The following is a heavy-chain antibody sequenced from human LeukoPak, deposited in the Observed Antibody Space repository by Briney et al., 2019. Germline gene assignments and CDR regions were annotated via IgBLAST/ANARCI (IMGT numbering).Heavy chain of an antibody. CDR1: RYTLTELS. V-gene: IGHV1-24*01. CDR2: FDPEDGET. CDR3: ATDLGGLAASVIDAFDI. J-gene: IGHJ3*02. Sequence: ASVKVSCKVSRYTLTELSMHWVRQAPGKGLEWMGGFDPEDGETIYAQKFQGRVTMTEDTSTDTAYMELSSLRSEDTAVYYCATDLGGLAASVIDAFDIWGQGTMVTVSS. D-gene: IGHD6-13*01.